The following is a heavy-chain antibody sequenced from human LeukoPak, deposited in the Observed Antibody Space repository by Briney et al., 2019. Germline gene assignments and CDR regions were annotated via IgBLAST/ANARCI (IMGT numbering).Heavy chain of an antibody. CDR1: GFAFSSYS. CDR3: ASFRVGRGHSYGLYYFDY. J-gene: IGHJ4*02. Sequence: GGSLRLSCAASGFAFSSYSMNWVRQAPGKGLEWVSSISSSSSYIYYADSVKGRFTISRDNAKNSLYLQMNSLRAEDTAVYYCASFRVGRGHSYGLYYFDYWGQGTLVTVSS. D-gene: IGHD5-18*01. V-gene: IGHV3-21*01. CDR2: ISSSSSYI.